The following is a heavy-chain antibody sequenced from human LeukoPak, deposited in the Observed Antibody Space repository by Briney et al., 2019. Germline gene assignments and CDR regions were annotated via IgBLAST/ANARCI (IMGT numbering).Heavy chain of an antibody. CDR1: GFPFSSHA. CDR3: AKMRPPKYSTGWHGVGGIDY. D-gene: IGHD6-19*01. V-gene: IGHV3-23*01. CDR2: IGGIGANT. J-gene: IGHJ4*02. Sequence: GGSLRLSCAASGFPFSSHAMSWFRQPPGKGLEGVSFIGGIGANTYFVESVAGGFTTSRDYSKNTLYLQMNSMKANDTAIFYCAKMRPPKYSTGWHGVGGIDYWGQGALVTVSS.